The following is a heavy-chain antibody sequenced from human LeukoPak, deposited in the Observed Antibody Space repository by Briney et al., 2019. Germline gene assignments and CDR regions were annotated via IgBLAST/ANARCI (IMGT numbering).Heavy chain of an antibody. D-gene: IGHD6-25*01. CDR1: GGSISSGGYS. J-gene: IGHJ4*02. CDR2: IYHSGST. V-gene: IGHV4-30-2*02. CDR3: ARNWRSSSGTLDF. Sequence: SETLSLTCAVSGGSISSGGYSWSWIRQPPGKGLEWIGYIYHSGSTYYNPSLKSRVTISVDRSKNQFSLKLSSVTAADTAVYYCARNWRSSSGTLDFWGQGTLVTVSS.